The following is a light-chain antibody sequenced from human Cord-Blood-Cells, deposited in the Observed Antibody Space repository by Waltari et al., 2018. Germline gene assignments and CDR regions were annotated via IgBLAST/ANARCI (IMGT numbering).Light chain of an antibody. Sequence: ELVMTQSQATLSVSPGERATLSCRASQSVSSKLPWYQQKPGQAPRLLIYGASTRATGIPARFSGSGSGTEFTLTISSLQSEDFAVYYCQQYNNWPPYTFRQGTKLEIK. J-gene: IGKJ2*01. CDR2: GAS. V-gene: IGKV3-15*01. CDR3: QQYNNWPPYT. CDR1: QSVSSK.